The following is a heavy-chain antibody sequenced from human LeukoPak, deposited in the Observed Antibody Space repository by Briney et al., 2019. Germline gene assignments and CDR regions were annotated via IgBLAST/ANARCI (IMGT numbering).Heavy chain of an antibody. CDR1: GFTFSVYG. J-gene: IGHJ4*02. V-gene: IGHV3-30*18. CDR3: AKAAVYSRNWTPFDD. D-gene: IGHD6-13*01. CDR2: LSGDETYI. Sequence: GGSLRLSCAASGFTFSVYGMHWVRQAPGKGLEWVALLSGDETYIDYTDSVKGRFTISRDTSKNTLFLQMNSLRADDTAIYYCAKAAVYSRNWTPFDDWGQGTLVTVSS.